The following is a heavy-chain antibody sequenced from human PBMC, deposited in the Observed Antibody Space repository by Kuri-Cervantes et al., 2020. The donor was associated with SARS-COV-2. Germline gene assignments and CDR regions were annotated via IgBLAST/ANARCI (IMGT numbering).Heavy chain of an antibody. Sequence: LSLTCAASGFTFSTYNINWVRQAPGKGLEWVSYISSSSSTIYYAESVRGRFTISRDNVKNSLYLQMNSLRAEDTAVYYCARDPDITMPPDAFDIWGHGTMVTVSS. J-gene: IGHJ3*02. V-gene: IGHV3-48*01. CDR3: ARDPDITMPPDAFDI. CDR2: ISSSSSTI. CDR1: GFTFSTYN. D-gene: IGHD5-18*01.